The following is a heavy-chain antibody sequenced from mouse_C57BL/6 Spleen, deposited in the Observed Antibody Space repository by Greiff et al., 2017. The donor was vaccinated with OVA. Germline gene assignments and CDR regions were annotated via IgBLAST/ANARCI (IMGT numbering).Heavy chain of an antibody. D-gene: IGHD2-3*01. CDR2: IDPSDSYT. CDR1: GYTFTSYW. J-gene: IGHJ2*01. V-gene: IGHV1-69*01. Sequence: QVQLQQSGAELVMPGASVKLSCKASGYTFTSYWMHWVKQRPGQGLEWIGEIDPSDSYTNYNQKFKGKSTLTVDKSSSTAYMQLSSLTSEDSAVYYCARDGPFDYWGQGTTLTVSS. CDR3: ARDGPFDY.